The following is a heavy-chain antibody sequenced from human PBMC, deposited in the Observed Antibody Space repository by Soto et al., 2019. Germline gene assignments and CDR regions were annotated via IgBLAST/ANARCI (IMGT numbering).Heavy chain of an antibody. CDR3: TTDSLFTGVLVRFDF. V-gene: IGHV3-15*07. CDR1: GFTLSNAW. CDR2: IRSKTSGGTT. Sequence: VGSLRLSCAASGFTLSNAWINWVRQAPGKGLEWVGRIRSKTSGGTTDFAAPVKGRFAVSRDDSKDMVYLQMNSLRTEDTAVYYCTTDSLFTGVLVRFDFWGHGTLVTVS. D-gene: IGHD2-8*02. J-gene: IGHJ4*01.